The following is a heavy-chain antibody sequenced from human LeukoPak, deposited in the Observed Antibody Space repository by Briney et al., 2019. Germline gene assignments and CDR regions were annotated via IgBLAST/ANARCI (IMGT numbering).Heavy chain of an antibody. CDR2: IDPSGGSG. CDR1: RYTFTSYL. V-gene: IGHV1-46*01. D-gene: IGHD2-15*01. Sequence: ASVKHSCKASRYTFTSYLLHWVRQAPGQGLEWMGAIDPSGGSGTYAQMFQDRVTMTRDTSTATVYMELSRLRSEDTAVYYCARETYNYRQSCYLGGQG. J-gene: IGHJ4*02. CDR3: ARETYNYRQSCYL.